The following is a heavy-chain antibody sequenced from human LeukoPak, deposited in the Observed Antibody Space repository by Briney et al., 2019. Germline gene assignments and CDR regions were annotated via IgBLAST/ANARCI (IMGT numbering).Heavy chain of an antibody. CDR3: ARVTDWNDFDY. CDR1: GGSISSYY. CDR2: ISYIGST. Sequence: SETLSLTCTVSGGSISSYYWSWIRQPPGKGLEWIGYISYIGSTNYNPSLKSRVTISVDTSKNQLSLKLSSVTTADTAVYYCARVTDWNDFDYWGQGTLVTVSS. J-gene: IGHJ4*02. D-gene: IGHD1-1*01. V-gene: IGHV4-59*01.